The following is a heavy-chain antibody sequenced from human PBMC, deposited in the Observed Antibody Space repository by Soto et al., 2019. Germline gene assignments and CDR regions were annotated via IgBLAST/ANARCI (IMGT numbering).Heavy chain of an antibody. Sequence: QEQLVESGGGVVQAGRSLRLSCAASGFTFNFFGMHLVRQAPGKGLEWVAVISYDGREKYYADSVKGRFTMSRDNSKNMVYLEMSSLRPEDTSVYYCAKERRYSFDAFDIWGHGTMVTVSS. CDR1: GFTFNFFG. J-gene: IGHJ3*02. CDR3: AKERRYSFDAFDI. V-gene: IGHV3-30*18. CDR2: ISYDGREK. D-gene: IGHD5-12*01.